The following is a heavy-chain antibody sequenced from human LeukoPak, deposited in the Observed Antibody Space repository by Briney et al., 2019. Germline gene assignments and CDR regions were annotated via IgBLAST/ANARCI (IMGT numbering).Heavy chain of an antibody. J-gene: IGHJ3*02. Sequence: GGSLRLSCAASGFTFSSYSMNWVRQAPGKGLEWVSSISTSSSYIYYADSVKGRFTISRDNAKKSPYLQMNSLRADDTAVYYCARGASVVAGNDNAFDTWGQGTMVTVSS. CDR1: GFTFSSYS. CDR2: ISTSSSYI. CDR3: ARGASVVAGNDNAFDT. D-gene: IGHD6-19*01. V-gene: IGHV3-21*01.